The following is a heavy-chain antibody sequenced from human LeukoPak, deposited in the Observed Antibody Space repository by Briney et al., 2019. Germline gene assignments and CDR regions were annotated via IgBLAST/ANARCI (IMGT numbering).Heavy chain of an antibody. J-gene: IGHJ3*02. CDR2: IYYGGST. D-gene: IGHD3-10*01. Sequence: SETLSLTCTVSGGSISSYYWSWIRQPPGKGLEWIGYIYYGGSTNYNPSLKSRVTISVDTSKNQFSLKLSSVTAADTAVYYCARDLGWFGTSDAFDIWGQGTMVTVSS. CDR3: ARDLGWFGTSDAFDI. V-gene: IGHV4-59*01. CDR1: GGSISSYY.